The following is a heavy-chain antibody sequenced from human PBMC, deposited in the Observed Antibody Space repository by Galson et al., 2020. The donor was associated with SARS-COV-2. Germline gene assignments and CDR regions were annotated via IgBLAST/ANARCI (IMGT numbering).Heavy chain of an antibody. CDR2: IYYSGNT. CDR3: ARHDKRIIGWFDP. V-gene: IGHV4-39*01. J-gene: IGHJ5*02. Sequence: SQTLSLTCTVSGGSISSSSYYWGWIRQPPGKGLEWIGSIYYSGNTYYNPSLKSRVTISVDTSKNQFSLKLSAVTAADTAVYHCARHDKRIIGWFDPWGQGTLVIVSS. D-gene: IGHD2-15*01. CDR1: GGSISSSSYY.